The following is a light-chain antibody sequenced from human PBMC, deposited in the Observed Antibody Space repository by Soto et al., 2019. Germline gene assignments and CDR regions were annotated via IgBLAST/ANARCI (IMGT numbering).Light chain of an antibody. J-gene: IGLJ2*01. Sequence: QSALTQPVSVSGSPGQSITISCTGTSSDIGGYNYVSWYQQHPGKAPQLMIYDVSNRPSGLSNRFSGSKSGNTASLTISGLQAEDAADYYCSSYTTISTVVFGGGTKLTV. CDR1: SSDIGGYNY. V-gene: IGLV2-14*03. CDR3: SSYTTISTVV. CDR2: DVS.